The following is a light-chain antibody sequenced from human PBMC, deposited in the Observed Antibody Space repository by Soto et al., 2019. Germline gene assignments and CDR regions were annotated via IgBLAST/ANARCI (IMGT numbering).Light chain of an antibody. CDR3: QQYNNWPPIT. CDR1: QSVSSSY. J-gene: IGKJ5*01. Sequence: EIVLTQSPGTLALSPGERATLSCRCSQSVSSSYLAWYQQKPGQAPRLLIYGASTRATGIPARFSGSGSGTEFTLTISSLQSEDFAVYYCQQYNNWPPITFGQGTRLEI. CDR2: GAS. V-gene: IGKV3-15*01.